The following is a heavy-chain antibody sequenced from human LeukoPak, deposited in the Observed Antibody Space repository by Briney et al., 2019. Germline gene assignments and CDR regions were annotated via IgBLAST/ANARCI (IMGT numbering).Heavy chain of an antibody. CDR1: GGSISSSY. J-gene: IGHJ4*02. CDR3: AKSIAWGPFDY. CDR2: ISFSGNT. Sequence: SETLSLTCTVSGGSISSSYWSWIRQPPGKGLEWIGFISFSGNTNYNPSLQSRVTISRDASKNQFSLKLTSVTAADTAVYYCAKSIAWGPFDYWSPRTLVAVSS. D-gene: IGHD3-3*02. V-gene: IGHV4-59*08.